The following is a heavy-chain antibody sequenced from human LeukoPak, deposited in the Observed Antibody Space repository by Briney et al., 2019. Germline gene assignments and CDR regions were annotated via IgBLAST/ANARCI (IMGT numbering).Heavy chain of an antibody. D-gene: IGHD6-13*01. Sequence: GGSLRLSCAASGFTFSAFWMHWVRQVPGKGLVWVSRINTDGRTTNYADSVKGRFTISRDNAKNTLYLQMNSLRADDTAVYYCARTIMAATGNDYWGQGTLVTVSS. CDR1: GFTFSAFW. CDR2: INTDGRTT. J-gene: IGHJ4*02. V-gene: IGHV3-74*01. CDR3: ARTIMAATGNDY.